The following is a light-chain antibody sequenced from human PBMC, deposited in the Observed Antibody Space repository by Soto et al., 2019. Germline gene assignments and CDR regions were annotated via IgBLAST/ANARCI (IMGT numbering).Light chain of an antibody. CDR2: EGS. CDR1: SSDVGSYNL. CDR3: CSFAGSNTFV. V-gene: IGLV2-23*03. Sequence: QSALTQPASVSGSPGQSITLSCTGTSSDVGSYNLVSWYQQHPGKAPKLMIYEGSKRPSGVSNRFSGSKSGYTASLTISGLQAEDEADYYCCSFAGSNTFVFGTGTKLTVL. J-gene: IGLJ1*01.